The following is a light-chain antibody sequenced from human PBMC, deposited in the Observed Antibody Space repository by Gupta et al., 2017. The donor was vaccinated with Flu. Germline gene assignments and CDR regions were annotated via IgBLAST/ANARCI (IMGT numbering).Light chain of an antibody. CDR2: RND. CDR1: SSNIGSNF. J-gene: IGLJ3*02. V-gene: IGLV1-47*01. CDR3: ASWGDSLSGTNWV. Sequence: TISCSGSSSNIGSNFVYWYQQVPGTAPKLLIYRNDQRPSGVPDRFSGSKSGTSASLAISGLRSEDEADYYCASWGDSLSGTNWVFGGGTKLTVL.